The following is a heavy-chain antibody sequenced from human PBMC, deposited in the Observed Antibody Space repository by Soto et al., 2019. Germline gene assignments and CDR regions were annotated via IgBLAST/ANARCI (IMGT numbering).Heavy chain of an antibody. V-gene: IGHV1-69*12. CDR2: IIPIFGTA. J-gene: IGHJ6*02. D-gene: IGHD2-2*01. CDR1: GGTFSSYA. CDR3: ARHVPAAGCDYGMDV. Sequence: QVQLVQSGAEVKKPGSSVKVSCKASGGTFSSYAISWVRQAPGQGLEWMGGIIPIFGTANYAQKFQGRVTITADETTSTAYMELSSLRSEDRAVYYCARHVPAAGCDYGMDVWGQGTTVTVSS.